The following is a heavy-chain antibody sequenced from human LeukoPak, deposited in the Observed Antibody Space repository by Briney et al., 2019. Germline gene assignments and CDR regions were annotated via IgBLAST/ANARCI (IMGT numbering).Heavy chain of an antibody. CDR3: ARDSFETSGTTDY. CDR1: GYTFTGYY. V-gene: IGHV1-2*02. Sequence: ASVKVSCKASGYTFTGYYIHWVRQAPGQGLEWMGWINPNTGGTNYARQFQGRVTMTRDTSLSTAYMELSRLRSDDTAVCYCARDSFETSGTTDYWGQGTLVTVCS. J-gene: IGHJ4*02. D-gene: IGHD1-1*01. CDR2: INPNTGGT.